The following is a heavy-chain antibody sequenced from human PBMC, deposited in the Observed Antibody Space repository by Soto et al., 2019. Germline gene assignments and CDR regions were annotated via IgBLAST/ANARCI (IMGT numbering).Heavy chain of an antibody. CDR3: ARVVVAAQGGWFDP. CDR2: NYNSGST. CDR1: GGSISSGDYC. V-gene: IGHV4-30-2*01. J-gene: IGHJ5*02. Sequence: QLQLQESGAGLVRPSQTLSLTCAVSGGSISSGDYCWSWILQPPGKGLEWVGYNYNSGSTHYNPSLKSRVTISVDRSKNQFSLKLTSVTAADTAVYYCARVVVAAQGGWFDPWGQGTLVTVSS. D-gene: IGHD2-15*01.